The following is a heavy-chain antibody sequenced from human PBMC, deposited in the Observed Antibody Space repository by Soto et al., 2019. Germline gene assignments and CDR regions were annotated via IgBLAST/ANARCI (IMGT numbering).Heavy chain of an antibody. V-gene: IGHV1-69*10. CDR1: CGSFSSLV. CDR2: INPMLGVA. J-gene: IGHJ5*02. D-gene: IGHD2-2*01. CDR3: ARGPAQFDP. Sequence: SVKVSFKASCGSFSSLVISWLRQAPVQGPEWMGGINPMLGVANFAQKFQDRVTITADESTTTAYMELSSLRSEDTAVYYCARGPAQFDPWGQGTLVTVSS.